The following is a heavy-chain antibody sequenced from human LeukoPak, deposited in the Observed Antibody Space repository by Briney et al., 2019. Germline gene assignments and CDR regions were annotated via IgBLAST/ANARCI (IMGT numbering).Heavy chain of an antibody. CDR2: ISGSDGTT. J-gene: IGHJ4*02. CDR3: AKVGAMVWLNYFDY. D-gene: IGHD5-18*01. CDR1: GFTFSNYA. Sequence: GGSLRLSCAASGFTFSNYAMSWVRQAPGKGLEWVSGISGSDGTTYYADSVKGRFTISRDNAKNSLYLQMNSLRAEDTALYYCAKVGAMVWLNYFDYWGQGTLVTVSS. V-gene: IGHV3-23*01.